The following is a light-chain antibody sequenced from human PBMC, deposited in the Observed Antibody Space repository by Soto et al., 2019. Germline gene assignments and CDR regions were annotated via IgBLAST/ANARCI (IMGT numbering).Light chain of an antibody. J-gene: IGKJ5*01. V-gene: IGKV1-12*01. CDR1: QDINSR. CDR2: AAS. Sequence: DIQMTQSPSSVSASVGDRVTITCRASQDINSRLAWYQQKPGKAPELLIHAASNLQSGVPVRFSGSGFGTDFTLTISNLQPEDFATYFCQQANSFPITFGQGTRLEIK. CDR3: QQANSFPIT.